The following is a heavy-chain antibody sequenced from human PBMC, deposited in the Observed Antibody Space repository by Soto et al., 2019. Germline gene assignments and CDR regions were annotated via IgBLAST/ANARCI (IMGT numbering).Heavy chain of an antibody. J-gene: IGHJ5*02. V-gene: IGHV1-3*01. CDR1: GYTFTSHA. CDR3: ARDGIAAAGTSWFDP. D-gene: IGHD6-13*01. CDR2: INAGNGNT. Sequence: ASVKVSCTASGYTFTSHAMHCVRQAPGQRLEWMGWINAGNGNTKYSQKFQGRVTITTDTSASTAYMELSSLRSEDTAVYYCARDGIAAAGTSWFDPWGQGTLVTVSS.